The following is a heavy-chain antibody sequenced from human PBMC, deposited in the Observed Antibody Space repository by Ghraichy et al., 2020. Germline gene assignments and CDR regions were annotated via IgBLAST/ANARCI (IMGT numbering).Heavy chain of an antibody. CDR1: GGTISSSSYY. Sequence: GSLRLSCTVSGGTISSSSYYWGWIRQPPGQGLEWIGSIYYSGSTYDHSSLQSRVTISVDTSKNQLTLKLSPGTAADKAVYYSARVVPLDYWSQGTLVTVSS. J-gene: IGHJ4*02. CDR2: IYYSGST. D-gene: IGHD2-15*01. V-gene: IGHV4-39*01. CDR3: ARVVPLDY.